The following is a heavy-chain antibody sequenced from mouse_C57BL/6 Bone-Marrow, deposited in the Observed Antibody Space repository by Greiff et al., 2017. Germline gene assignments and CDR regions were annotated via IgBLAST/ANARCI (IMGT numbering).Heavy chain of an antibody. Sequence: EVQRVESGPELVKPGASVKMSCKASGYTFTDYNMHWVKQSHGKSLEWIGYINPNNGGTSYNQKFKGKATLTVNKSSSTAYMELRSLTAADSAVYYCAKGALDDWGKGTTLTVAS. CDR3: AKGALDD. J-gene: IGHJ2*01. CDR2: INPNNGGT. CDR1: GYTFTDYN. D-gene: IGHD3-1*01. V-gene: IGHV1-22*01.